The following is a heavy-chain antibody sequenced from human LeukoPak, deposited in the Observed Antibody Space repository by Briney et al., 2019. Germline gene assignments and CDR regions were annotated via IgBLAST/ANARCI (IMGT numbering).Heavy chain of an antibody. V-gene: IGHV3-9*01. D-gene: IGHD3-10*01. CDR3: AKDKDLGSYYGTFDY. CDR2: ISWNSGSI. J-gene: IGHJ4*02. CDR1: GFTFDDYA. Sequence: GGSLRLSCAASGFTFDDYAMHWVRQAPGKGLEWVSGISWNSGSIGYADSVKGRFTISRDNAKNSLYLQMNSLRAEDTALYYCAKDKDLGSYYGTFDYWGQGTLVTVSS.